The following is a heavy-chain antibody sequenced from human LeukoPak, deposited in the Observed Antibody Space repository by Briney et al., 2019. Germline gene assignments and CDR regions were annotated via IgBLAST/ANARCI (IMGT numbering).Heavy chain of an antibody. V-gene: IGHV4-34*01. CDR3: ARDGLSSRTPHGFDY. J-gene: IGHJ4*02. CDR2: INHSGST. D-gene: IGHD6-13*01. CDR1: GFTFSSYA. Sequence: GSLRLSCAASGFTFSSYAMSWIRQPPGKGLEWIGEINHSGSTNYNPSLKSRVTISVDTSKNQFSLKLSSVTAADTAVYYCARDGLSSRTPHGFDYWGQGTLVTVSS.